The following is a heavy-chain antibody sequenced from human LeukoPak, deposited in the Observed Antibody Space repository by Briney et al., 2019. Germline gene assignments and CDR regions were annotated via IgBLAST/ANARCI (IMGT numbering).Heavy chain of an antibody. CDR1: GFTFSSYA. CDR2: ISGSGGST. V-gene: IGHV3-23*01. J-gene: IGHJ4*02. Sequence: LSGGSLRLSCAASGFTFSSYAMSWVRQAPGKGLEWVSAISGSGGSTYYADSVKGRFTISRDSSKNTLYLQMNSLRAEDTAVYYCAKGPSYKVDRWLQVLDYWGQGTLVTVSS. D-gene: IGHD5-24*01. CDR3: AKGPSYKVDRWLQVLDY.